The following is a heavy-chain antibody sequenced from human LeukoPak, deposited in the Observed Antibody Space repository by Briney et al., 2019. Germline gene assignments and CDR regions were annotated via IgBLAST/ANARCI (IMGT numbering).Heavy chain of an antibody. CDR1: GSIIDEYS. CDR2: ISRGGIII. V-gene: IGHV3-43*01. CDR3: AKEFHCGDMACPPLD. D-gene: IGHD2-21*01. Sequence: GGSLRLSCAVSGSIIDEYSMHWVRQVPGKGLDWVSVISRGGIIIHYADSVKGRFTVSRDDSRKSLYLQMNSLTTEDTALYYCAKEFHCGDMACPPLDWGQGTLVTVSS. J-gene: IGHJ4*02.